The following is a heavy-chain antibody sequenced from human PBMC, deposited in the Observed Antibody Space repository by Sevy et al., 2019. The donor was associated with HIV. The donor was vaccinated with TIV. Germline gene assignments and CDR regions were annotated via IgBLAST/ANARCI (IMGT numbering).Heavy chain of an antibody. J-gene: IGHJ4*02. CDR1: GGSISSGDYY. CDR3: ARGQGGRGPYYYDSSGYCDY. D-gene: IGHD3-22*01. Sequence: SETLSLTCTVSGGSISSGDYYWSWIRQPPGKGLEWIGYIYYSGSTYYNPSLKSRVTISVDTSKNQFSLKLSSVTAADTAGYYCARGQGGRGPYYYDSSGYCDYWGQGTLVTVSS. V-gene: IGHV4-30-4*01. CDR2: IYYSGST.